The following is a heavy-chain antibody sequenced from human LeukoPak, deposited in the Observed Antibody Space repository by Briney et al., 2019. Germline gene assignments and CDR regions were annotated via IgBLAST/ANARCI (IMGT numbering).Heavy chain of an antibody. CDR3: ARGFCYLDV. V-gene: IGHV4-34*01. J-gene: IGHJ6*03. CDR1: GGSFSDYY. CDR2: INHSGST. Sequence: SETLSLTCTVYGGSFSDYYWSWVRQSPGKGLEWIGEINHSGSTNYNPSLKSRVTLSVETSKNQFSLKVSSVTAADTAVYYCARGFCYLDVWGKGTTVTVSS.